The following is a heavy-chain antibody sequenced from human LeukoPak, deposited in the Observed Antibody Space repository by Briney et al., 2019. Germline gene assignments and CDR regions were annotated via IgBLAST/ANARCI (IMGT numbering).Heavy chain of an antibody. CDR3: VRDSGWFHFDY. CDR2: IKEDGSAE. Sequence: GGSLRLSCAASGFMFSSNWMSWVRQAPGKGLEWVAHIKEDGSAENYVDSVKGRFSISRDNAKNSLYLQMNSLRVEDTAVYYCVRDSGWFHFDYWGQGILVTVSP. D-gene: IGHD6-19*01. V-gene: IGHV3-7*03. J-gene: IGHJ4*02. CDR1: GFMFSSNW.